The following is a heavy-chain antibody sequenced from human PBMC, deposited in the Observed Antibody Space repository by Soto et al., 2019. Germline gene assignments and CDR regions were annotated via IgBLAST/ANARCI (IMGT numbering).Heavy chain of an antibody. D-gene: IGHD3-16*01. J-gene: IGHJ4*02. V-gene: IGHV3-7*01. CDR2: IKQDASEK. Sequence: GGSLRLSCVASGFSISSYWMSWVRQAPGKGLEWVATIKQDASEKFYVASVGGRFAISRDNAKTSLYLQMNSLSAEDTAVYYCASLFGSTWASDYWGQGTMGTVSS. CDR3: ASLFGSTWASDY. CDR1: GFSISSYW.